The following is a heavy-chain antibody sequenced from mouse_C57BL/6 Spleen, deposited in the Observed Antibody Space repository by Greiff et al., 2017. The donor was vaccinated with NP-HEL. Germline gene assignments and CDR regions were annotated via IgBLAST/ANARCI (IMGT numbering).Heavy chain of an antibody. V-gene: IGHV1-76*01. CDR3: ARAYYSNHYFDY. CDR1: GYTFTDYY. Sequence: VQRVESGAELVRPGASVKLSCKASGYTFTDYYINWVKQRPGQGLEWIARIYPGSGNTYYNEKFKGKATLTAEKSSSTAYMQLSSLTSEDSAVYFCARAYYSNHYFDYWGQGTTLTVSS. D-gene: IGHD2-5*01. CDR2: IYPGSGNT. J-gene: IGHJ2*01.